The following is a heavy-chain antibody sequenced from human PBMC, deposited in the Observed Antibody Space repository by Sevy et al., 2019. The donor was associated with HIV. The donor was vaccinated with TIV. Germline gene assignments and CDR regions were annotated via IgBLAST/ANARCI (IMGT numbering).Heavy chain of an antibody. CDR1: GFTFSSYG. D-gene: IGHD6-19*01. V-gene: IGHV3-30*18. Sequence: GGSLRLSCAASGFTFSSYGMHWVRQAPGKGLEWVAVISYDGSNKYYADSVKGRFTISSDNSKNTLYLQMNSLRAEDTAVYYCAKDGIAVAGTLDYWGQGTLVTVSS. CDR2: ISYDGSNK. J-gene: IGHJ4*02. CDR3: AKDGIAVAGTLDY.